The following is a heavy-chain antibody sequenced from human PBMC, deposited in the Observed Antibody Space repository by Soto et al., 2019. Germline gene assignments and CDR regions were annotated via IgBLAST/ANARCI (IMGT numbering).Heavy chain of an antibody. CDR3: AREVYYYGSGSSPYYHGMDV. CDR1: GGTFSSYA. D-gene: IGHD3-10*01. V-gene: IGHV1-69*13. Sequence: GASVKISCKASGGTFSSYAISWVRQAPGQGLEWMGGIIPIFGTANYAQKFQGRVTITADESTSTAYMELSSLRSEDTAVYYCAREVYYYGSGSSPYYHGMDVWGQGTTVTVSS. CDR2: IIPIFGTA. J-gene: IGHJ6*02.